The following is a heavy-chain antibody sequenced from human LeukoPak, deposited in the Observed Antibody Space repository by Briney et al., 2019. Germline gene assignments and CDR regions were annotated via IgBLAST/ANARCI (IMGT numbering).Heavy chain of an antibody. CDR1: GGSFSGYY. CDR3: ARTFETYYYGSGSYRYFDY. V-gene: IGHV4-34*01. Sequence: SETLSLTCAVYGGSFSGYYWSWIRQPPGKGLEWIGEINHSGSTNYNPSLKSRVTISVDTSKNQFSLKLSSVTAADTAVCYCARTFETYYYGSGSYRYFDYWGQGTLVTVSS. CDR2: INHSGST. D-gene: IGHD3-10*01. J-gene: IGHJ4*02.